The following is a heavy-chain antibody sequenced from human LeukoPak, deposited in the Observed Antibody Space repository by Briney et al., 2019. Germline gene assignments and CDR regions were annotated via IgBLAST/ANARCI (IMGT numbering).Heavy chain of an antibody. CDR2: ITATGGST. CDR1: GLTFGSSA. Sequence: QAGGSLRPSCAASGLTFGSSAMSWVRQAPGKGLEWVSAITATGGSTYYADSVKGRFTISRDNSKNTLYLQMNNLRVEDTAVYYCAIELRFLEYLTVNGYAPWGQGTLVTVSA. D-gene: IGHD3-3*01. J-gene: IGHJ5*02. CDR3: AIELRFLEYLTVNGYAP. V-gene: IGHV3-23*01.